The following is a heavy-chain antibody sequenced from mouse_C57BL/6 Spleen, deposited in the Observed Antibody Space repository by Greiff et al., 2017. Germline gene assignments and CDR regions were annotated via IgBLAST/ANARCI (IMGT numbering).Heavy chain of an antibody. Sequence: EVKVEESGGGLVKPGGSLKLSCAASGFTFSSYTMSWVRQTPEKRLEWVATISGGGGNTYYPDSVKGRFTISRDNAKNTLYLQMSSLRSEDTALYYCARRGYDYDGGVFDYWGQGTTLTVSS. J-gene: IGHJ2*01. CDR3: ARRGYDYDGGVFDY. CDR1: GFTFSSYT. D-gene: IGHD2-4*01. V-gene: IGHV5-9*01. CDR2: ISGGGGNT.